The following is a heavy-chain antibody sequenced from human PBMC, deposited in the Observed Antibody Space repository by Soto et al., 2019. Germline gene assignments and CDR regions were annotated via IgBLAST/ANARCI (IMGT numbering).Heavy chain of an antibody. CDR2: IIPILGIA. CDR3: ATPRPDPYDYIWGSSKNDAFDI. Sequence: GASVKVSCKASGGTFSSYTISWVRQAPGQGLEWMGRIIPILGIANYAQKFQGRVTITADKSTSTAYMELSSLRSEDTAVYYCATPRPDPYDYIWGSSKNDAFDIWGQGTMVTVSS. J-gene: IGHJ3*02. CDR1: GGTFSSYT. V-gene: IGHV1-69*02. D-gene: IGHD3-16*01.